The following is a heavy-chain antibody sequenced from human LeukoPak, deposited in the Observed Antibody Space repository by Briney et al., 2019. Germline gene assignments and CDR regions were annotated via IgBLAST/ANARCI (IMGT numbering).Heavy chain of an antibody. J-gene: IGHJ5*02. Sequence: ASVKVSCKASGYTFTSYGISWVRQAPGQGLEWMGWISAYNGNTNYAQKLQGRVTMTTDTSTSTAYMELRSLRSDDTAVYYCARVLYSSSWSLFPDPWGQGTLVTVSS. CDR1: GYTFTSYG. D-gene: IGHD6-13*01. V-gene: IGHV1-18*01. CDR3: ARVLYSSSWSLFPDP. CDR2: ISAYNGNT.